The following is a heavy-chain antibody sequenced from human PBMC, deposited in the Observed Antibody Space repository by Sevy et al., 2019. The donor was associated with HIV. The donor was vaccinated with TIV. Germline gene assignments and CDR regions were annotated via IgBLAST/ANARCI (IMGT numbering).Heavy chain of an antibody. J-gene: IGHJ3*02. CDR2: IYHSGST. CDR3: ARDRDPYYDILTGYYRRDAAFDI. CDR1: GYSISSGYY. D-gene: IGHD3-9*01. Sequence: SETLSLTCAVSGYSISSGYYWGWIRQPPGKGLEWIGSIYHSGSTYHNPSLKSRVTISVDTSKNQFSLKLSSVTAADTAVYYCARDRDPYYDILTGYYRRDAAFDIWGQGTMVTVSS. V-gene: IGHV4-38-2*02.